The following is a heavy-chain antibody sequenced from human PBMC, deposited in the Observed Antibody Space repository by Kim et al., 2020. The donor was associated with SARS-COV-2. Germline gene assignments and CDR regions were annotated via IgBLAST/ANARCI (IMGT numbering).Heavy chain of an antibody. V-gene: IGHV4-39*01. J-gene: IGHJ3*02. D-gene: IGHD3-22*01. Sequence: SLKSRVTISVDTSKNQFSLKLSSVTAADTAVYYCARQYDSSGYYRFAFDIWGQGSMVTVSS. CDR3: ARQYDSSGYYRFAFDI.